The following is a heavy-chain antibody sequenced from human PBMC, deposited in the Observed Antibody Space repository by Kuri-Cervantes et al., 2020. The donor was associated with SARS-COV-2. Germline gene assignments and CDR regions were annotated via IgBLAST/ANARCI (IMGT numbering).Heavy chain of an antibody. CDR2: IYYSGST. CDR3: ARPRYGDYDGAFDI. J-gene: IGHJ3*02. V-gene: IGHV4-39*07. D-gene: IGHD4-17*01. CDR1: GGSISSYY. Sequence: SETLSLTCTVSGGSISSYYWGWIRQPPGKGLEWIGSIYYSGSTYYNPSLKSRVTVSVDTSKNQFSLKLSSVTAADTAVYYCARPRYGDYDGAFDIWGQGTMVTVSS.